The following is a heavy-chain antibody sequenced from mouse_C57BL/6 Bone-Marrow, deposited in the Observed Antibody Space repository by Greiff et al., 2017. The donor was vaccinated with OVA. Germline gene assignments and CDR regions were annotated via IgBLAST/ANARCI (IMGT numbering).Heavy chain of an antibody. CDR1: GFNIKNTY. CDR3: ARYSNYVWYFDV. J-gene: IGHJ1*03. CDR2: IDPANGTT. Sequence: EVQLQQSVAELVRPGASVKLSCTASGFNIKNTYMHWVKQRPEQGLEWIGRIDPANGTTKYAPKFQGKATITADTSSNTAYLHLTSLTSEDTAISYCARYSNYVWYFDVWGTGTTVAVSS. V-gene: IGHV14-3*01. D-gene: IGHD2-5*01.